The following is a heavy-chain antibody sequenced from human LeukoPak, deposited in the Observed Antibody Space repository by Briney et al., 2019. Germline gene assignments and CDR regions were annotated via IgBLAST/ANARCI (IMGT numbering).Heavy chain of an antibody. CDR3: ASGAISCGSYGN. Sequence: SESVSFTCSVSGGSINSNNYYWGWIRQPPGKGLEWIGSIYYSGSTYYTPSLKSRVTISVDTSKNQFSLKLSSVTAADTAVYYCASGAISCGSYGNWGQGTLVTVSS. J-gene: IGHJ4*02. CDR2: IYYSGST. D-gene: IGHD1-26*01. V-gene: IGHV4-39*01. CDR1: GGSINSNNYY.